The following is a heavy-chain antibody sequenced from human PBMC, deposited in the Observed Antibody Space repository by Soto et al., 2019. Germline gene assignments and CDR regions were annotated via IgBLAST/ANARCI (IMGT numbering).Heavy chain of an antibody. V-gene: IGHV1-58*01. D-gene: IGHD1-26*01. CDR1: GFTFTSSA. CDR2: IVVGSGNT. Sequence: SVKVSCKASGFTFTSSAVQWVRQARGQRLEWIGWIVVGSGNTNYAQKFQERVTITRDMSTSTAYMELSSLRSEDTAVYYCAAVSGSYFDAFDIWGQGAMVTVSS. J-gene: IGHJ3*02. CDR3: AAVSGSYFDAFDI.